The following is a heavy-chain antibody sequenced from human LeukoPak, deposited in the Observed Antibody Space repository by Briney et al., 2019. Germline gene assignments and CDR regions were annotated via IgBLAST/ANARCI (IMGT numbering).Heavy chain of an antibody. Sequence: SETLSLTCAVYGGSFSGYYWSWIRQPPRKGLEWIGEINHSGSTNYNPSLKSRVTISVDTSKNQFSLKLSSVTAADTAVYYCARGTRGNWNYPFDYWGQGTLVTVSS. CDR3: ARGTRGNWNYPFDY. V-gene: IGHV4-34*01. D-gene: IGHD1-7*01. J-gene: IGHJ4*02. CDR1: GGSFSGYY. CDR2: INHSGST.